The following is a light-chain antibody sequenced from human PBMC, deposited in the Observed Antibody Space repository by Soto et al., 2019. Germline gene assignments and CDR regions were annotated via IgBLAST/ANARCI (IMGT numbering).Light chain of an antibody. CDR3: SSYTSSTGV. CDR2: DVS. CDR1: SSDVGGYNY. J-gene: IGLJ1*01. V-gene: IGLV2-14*01. Sequence: QSALTQPASVSGSPGQSITISCTGTSSDVGGYNYVSWYQQHPGKAPKLMIYDVSNRPSGVSNRFSGSKSGNTASLTISGLHAEDEADYLCSSYTSSTGVFGTGTKLTVL.